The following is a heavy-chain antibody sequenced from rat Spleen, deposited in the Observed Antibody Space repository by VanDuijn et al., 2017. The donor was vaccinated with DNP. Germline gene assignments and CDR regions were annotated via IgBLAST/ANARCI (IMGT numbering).Heavy chain of an antibody. CDR2: IHSAGNT. V-gene: IGHV3-3*01. D-gene: IGHD1-11*01. CDR3: ARGDYGVYSHWFDY. J-gene: IGHJ3*01. CDR1: GYSITSTYR. Sequence: EVQLQESGPGLVKPSQSLSLTCSVTGYSITSTYRWRCIRKFPGDKLEWMEYIHSAGNTNYNPSLKSRISITRGTSNNQIFLQVNSVTTEDTATYYCARGDYGVYSHWFDYWGQGTLVTVSS.